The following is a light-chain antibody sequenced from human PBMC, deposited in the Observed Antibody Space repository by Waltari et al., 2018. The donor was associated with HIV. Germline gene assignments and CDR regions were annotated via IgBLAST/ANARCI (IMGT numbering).Light chain of an antibody. CDR2: DVN. V-gene: IGLV2-11*01. CDR3: CSHAGNFIFA. J-gene: IGLJ1*01. CDR1: SSYVDTF. Sequence: QSALPQPHSVSGSPGQSLTISCTGTSSYVDTFVSWYQQHPGKAPKVIIYDVNKRPSGVPDRFSGSKSGNTAFLTISGLQAEDEADYHCCSHAGNFIFAFGSGTKVTVL.